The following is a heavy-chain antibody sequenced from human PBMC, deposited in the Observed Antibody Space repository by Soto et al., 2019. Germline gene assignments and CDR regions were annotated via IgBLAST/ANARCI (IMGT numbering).Heavy chain of an antibody. CDR1: GYTFTSYY. Sequence: GASVKVSCKASGYTFTSYYMHWVRQAPGQGLGWMGIINPSGGSTSYAQKFQGRVTMTRDTSTSTVYMELSSLRSEDTAVYYCARLLSGYDSVYYYYGMDVWGQGTTVTVYS. D-gene: IGHD5-12*01. CDR2: INPSGGST. V-gene: IGHV1-46*01. J-gene: IGHJ6*02. CDR3: ARLLSGYDSVYYYYGMDV.